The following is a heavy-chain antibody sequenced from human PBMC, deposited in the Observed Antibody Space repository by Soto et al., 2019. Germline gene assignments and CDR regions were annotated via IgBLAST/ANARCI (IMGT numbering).Heavy chain of an antibody. J-gene: IGHJ3*02. CDR1: GGGFSSYA. CDR3: ARGGDVNPNAFDI. D-gene: IGHD3-10*01. Sequence: PVKVTCKASGGGFSSYALSWVRQAPGQGLEWMGGIIPIFGTANYAQKFQGRFTITADKSTSTAYMELSSLRSEDTAVYYCARGGDVNPNAFDIWGQGTMIAV. CDR2: IIPIFGTA. V-gene: IGHV1-69*06.